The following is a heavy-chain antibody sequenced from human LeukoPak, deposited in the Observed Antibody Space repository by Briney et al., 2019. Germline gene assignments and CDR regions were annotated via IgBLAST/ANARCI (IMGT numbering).Heavy chain of an antibody. V-gene: IGHV1-8*01. CDR2: MNPNSGNT. D-gene: IGHD3-10*01. J-gene: IGHJ5*02. Sequence: ASVKVSCKASGYTFTSYDINWVRQATGQGLEWMGWMNPNSGNTGYAQKFQGRVTMTRNTSVSTAYMELSSLRSEDTAVYYCARGSFRYYGSGSSNWFDPWGQGTLVTVSS. CDR1: GYTFTSYD. CDR3: ARGSFRYYGSGSSNWFDP.